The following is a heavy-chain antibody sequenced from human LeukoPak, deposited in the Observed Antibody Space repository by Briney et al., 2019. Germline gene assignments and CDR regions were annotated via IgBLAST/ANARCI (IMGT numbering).Heavy chain of an antibody. Sequence: PSETLSLTCAVYGGSFSGYYWSWIRQPPGKGLEWIGEINHSGGTNYNPSLKSRVTISVDTSKNQFSLKLSSVTAADTAVYYCARRGYCSSTSCYTRRGWFDPWGQGTLVTVSS. CDR1: GGSFSGYY. CDR3: ARRGYCSSTSCYTRRGWFDP. CDR2: INHSGGT. D-gene: IGHD2-2*02. V-gene: IGHV4-34*01. J-gene: IGHJ5*02.